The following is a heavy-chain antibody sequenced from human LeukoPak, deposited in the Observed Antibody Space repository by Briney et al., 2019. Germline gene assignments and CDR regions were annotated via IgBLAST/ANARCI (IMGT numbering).Heavy chain of an antibody. Sequence: AASVKVSCKASGYTFTGYYMHWVRQAPGQGLEWMGWINPNSGGTNYAQKFQGRVTMTRDTSISTAYMELSRLRSDDTAVYYCARGAYGNPSSADYWGQGTLVTVSS. CDR2: INPNSGGT. V-gene: IGHV1-2*02. J-gene: IGHJ4*02. CDR1: GYTFTGYY. CDR3: ARGAYGNPSSADY. D-gene: IGHD4-17*01.